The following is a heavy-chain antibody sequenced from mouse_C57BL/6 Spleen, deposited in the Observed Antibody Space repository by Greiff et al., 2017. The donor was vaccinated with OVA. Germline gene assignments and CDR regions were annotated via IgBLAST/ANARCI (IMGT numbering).Heavy chain of an antibody. CDR1: GYAFSSYW. V-gene: IGHV1-80*01. J-gene: IGHJ3*01. Sequence: QVQLQESGAELVKPGASVKISCKASGYAFSSYWMNWVKQRPGKGLEWIGQIYPGDGDTNYNGKFKGKATLTADKSSSTAYMQLSSLTSEDSAVYFCAEGTYDYDGGAWFAYWGQGTLVTVSA. CDR2: IYPGDGDT. CDR3: AEGTYDYDGGAWFAY. D-gene: IGHD2-4*01.